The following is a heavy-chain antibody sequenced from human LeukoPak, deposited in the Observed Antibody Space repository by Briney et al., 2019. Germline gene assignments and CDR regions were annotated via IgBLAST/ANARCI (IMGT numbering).Heavy chain of an antibody. D-gene: IGHD2-15*01. CDR3: AKVAEVGAAGYYYYMDV. CDR2: IYSGGNT. CDR1: GFIVSNSY. V-gene: IGHV3-66*01. Sequence: GGSLRLSCAASGFIVSNSYMNWVRQAPGKGLEWVSVIYSGGNTYYADSVKGRFTISRDSSKNTLYLQMNGLRAEDTAVYYCAKVAEVGAAGYYYYMDVWGKRTTVTISS. J-gene: IGHJ6*03.